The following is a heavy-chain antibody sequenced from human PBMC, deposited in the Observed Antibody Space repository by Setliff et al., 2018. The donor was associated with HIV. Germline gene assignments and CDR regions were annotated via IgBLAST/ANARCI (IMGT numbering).Heavy chain of an antibody. V-gene: IGHV1-24*01. CDR2: FDPELGET. J-gene: IGHJ4*03. CDR1: GYTLTKLS. Sequence: GASVKVSCKVSGYTLTKLSMHWVRQAPEKGLEWMGGFDPELGETFFAQNFRGRLTMTQDTSTDTAYMELTSLRSDDTAMYYCATDNREGVGTPYYFDYWVPETLLVTVSS. CDR3: ATDNREGVGTPYYFDY. D-gene: IGHD1-26*01.